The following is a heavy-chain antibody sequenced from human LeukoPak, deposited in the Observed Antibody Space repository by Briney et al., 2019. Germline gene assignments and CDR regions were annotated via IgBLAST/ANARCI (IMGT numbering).Heavy chain of an antibody. V-gene: IGHV4-31*03. Sequence: PSETLSLTCTVSGGSISSGGYYWSWIRQHPGKGLEWIGYIYYSGSTYYNPSLKSRVTISVDTSKNQFSLKLSSVTAADTAVYYCARARDFWSGYYSYYYYGMDVWGLGTTVTVSS. CDR3: ARARDFWSGYYSYYYYGMDV. CDR1: GGSISSGGYY. D-gene: IGHD3-3*01. J-gene: IGHJ6*02. CDR2: IYYSGST.